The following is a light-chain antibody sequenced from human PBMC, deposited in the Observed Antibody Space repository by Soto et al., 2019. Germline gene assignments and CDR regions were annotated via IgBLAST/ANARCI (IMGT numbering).Light chain of an antibody. Sequence: QSALTQPASVSGSPGQSITLSCTGTSSDVGGYDYVSWYQQHPGRVPKLIFYAVNNRPSGVSDRFSGSKSGNTASLTISGLQAEDEADYYCASYTTINTLVVFGGGTKLTVL. CDR1: SSDVGGYDY. V-gene: IGLV2-14*01. CDR3: ASYTTINTLVV. J-gene: IGLJ3*02. CDR2: AVN.